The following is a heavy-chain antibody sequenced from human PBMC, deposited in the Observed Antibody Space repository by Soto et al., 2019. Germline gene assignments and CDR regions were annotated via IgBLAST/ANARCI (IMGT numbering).Heavy chain of an antibody. CDR2: INWNSGSI. J-gene: IGHJ1*01. Sequence: PGGSPRLSSAASGFTLDDYAIHWGRQVPGKGLERVSGINWNSGSIGYGDSVKGRFAISRDNAKNSLHLQMNSLSAEDTAFYYCVKDESINWYSGHFRHWGQGTLVTVSS. V-gene: IGHV3-9*01. CDR1: GFTLDDYA. CDR3: VKDESINWYSGHFRH. D-gene: IGHD6-13*01.